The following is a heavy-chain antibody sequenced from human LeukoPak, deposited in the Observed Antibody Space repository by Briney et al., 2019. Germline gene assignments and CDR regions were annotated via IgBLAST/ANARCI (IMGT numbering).Heavy chain of an antibody. Sequence: GASVKVSCKASGYTFTSYDINWVRQATGQGLEWMGWMNPDSGNTGYAQKFQGRVTMTRNIFISTAYMELSSLRSEDTAVYYCAGVEYISGYSHVYWGQGTLVTVSS. CDR3: AGVEYISGYSHVY. D-gene: IGHD6-19*01. CDR2: MNPDSGNT. CDR1: GYTFTSYD. V-gene: IGHV1-8*01. J-gene: IGHJ4*02.